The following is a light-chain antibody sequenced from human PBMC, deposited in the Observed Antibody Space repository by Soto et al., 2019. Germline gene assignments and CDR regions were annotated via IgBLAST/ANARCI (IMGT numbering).Light chain of an antibody. CDR3: AAWDDSLSGPV. J-gene: IGLJ7*01. Sequence: LTQPPSASGTPGQRVTISCSGRTSNIENNYVYWYRQLPGTAPKLVIYRDTQRPSGVPDRFSGSKSGTSASLAISGLRSEDEADYYCAAWDDSLSGPVFGAGTQLTVL. CDR2: RDT. CDR1: TSNIENNY. V-gene: IGLV1-47*01.